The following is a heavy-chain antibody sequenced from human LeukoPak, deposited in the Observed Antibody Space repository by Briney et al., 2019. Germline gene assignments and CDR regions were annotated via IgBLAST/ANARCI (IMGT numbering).Heavy chain of an antibody. V-gene: IGHV1-2*06. J-gene: IGHJ4*02. D-gene: IGHD2-2*01. CDR1: GYTFTGYY. CDR2: INPNSGGT. CDR3: AKCPDETRDFDY. Sequence: VASVKVSCKASGYTFTGYYMHWVRQAPGQGLEWMGRINPNSGGTNYAQKFQGRVTMTRDTSISTAYMELSRLRSDDTAVYYCAKCPDETRDFDYWGQGTLVTVSS.